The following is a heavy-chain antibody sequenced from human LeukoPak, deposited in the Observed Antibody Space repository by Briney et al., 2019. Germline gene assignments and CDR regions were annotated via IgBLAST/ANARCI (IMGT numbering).Heavy chain of an antibody. CDR3: AKGFHDYVKQDDY. CDR1: GFTFSSYA. Sequence: GGSLRLSCAASGFTFSSYAMSWVRQAPGKGLEWVSAISGSGGSTYYADSVKGRFTISRDNSKNTLYLQMNSLRAEDTAVYYCAKGFHDYVKQDDYWGQRTLVTVSS. J-gene: IGHJ4*02. V-gene: IGHV3-23*01. D-gene: IGHD4-17*01. CDR2: ISGSGGST.